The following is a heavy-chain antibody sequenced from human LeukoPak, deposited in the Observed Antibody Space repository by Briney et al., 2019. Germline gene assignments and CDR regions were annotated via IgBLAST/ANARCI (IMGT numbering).Heavy chain of an antibody. CDR2: ISGSGGST. CDR1: GFTFSSYA. Sequence: GGSLRLSCAASGFTFSSYAMSWVRQAPGKGLEWVSAISGSGGSTYYADSVKGRFTISRDNSKNTLYLQMNSLRAEDTAVYYCAKLYCSGGSCYGIDCWGQGTLVTVSS. D-gene: IGHD2-15*01. J-gene: IGHJ4*02. CDR3: AKLYCSGGSCYGIDC. V-gene: IGHV3-23*01.